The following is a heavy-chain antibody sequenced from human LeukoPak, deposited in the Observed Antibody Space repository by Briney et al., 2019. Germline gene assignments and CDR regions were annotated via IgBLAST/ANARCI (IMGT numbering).Heavy chain of an antibody. CDR1: AYTFTIYG. Sequence: GASVNLSCTASAYTFTIYGISWERQAPGQGLGWRGWISAYNGNTNYAQKIQGRVTMTTATSTSTAYMELRSLRSDDTAVYYCARAKEIQWLVPDYWGQGTLVTVSS. J-gene: IGHJ4*02. V-gene: IGHV1-18*01. CDR3: ARAKEIQWLVPDY. D-gene: IGHD6-19*01. CDR2: ISAYNGNT.